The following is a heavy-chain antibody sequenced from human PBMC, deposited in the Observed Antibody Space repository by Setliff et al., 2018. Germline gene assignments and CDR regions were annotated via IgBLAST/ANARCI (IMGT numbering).Heavy chain of an antibody. D-gene: IGHD5-18*01. CDR2: IYPGDSDT. Sequence: GESLKISCKASEYSFTTYWIGWVRQMPGKGLEWMGIIYPGDSDTRYSPSFQGQVAISADKSINTAYLQWSSLKASDTAMYYCARRNTAMVYGFDIWGQGTMVTVSS. J-gene: IGHJ3*02. V-gene: IGHV5-51*01. CDR3: ARRNTAMVYGFDI. CDR1: EYSFTTYW.